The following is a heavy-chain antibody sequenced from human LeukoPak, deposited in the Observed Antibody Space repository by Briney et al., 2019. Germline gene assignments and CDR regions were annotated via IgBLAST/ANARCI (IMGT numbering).Heavy chain of an antibody. Sequence: ASVKVSCKASGYTFTGYYMHWVRQAPGQGLEWMGWINPNSGGTNYAQKFQGRVTMTRDTSISTAYMELSSLRSEDTAVYYCARARVYCGGDCYSLDYWGQGTLVTVSS. CDR1: GYTFTGYY. J-gene: IGHJ4*02. V-gene: IGHV1-2*02. D-gene: IGHD2-21*02. CDR2: INPNSGGT. CDR3: ARARVYCGGDCYSLDY.